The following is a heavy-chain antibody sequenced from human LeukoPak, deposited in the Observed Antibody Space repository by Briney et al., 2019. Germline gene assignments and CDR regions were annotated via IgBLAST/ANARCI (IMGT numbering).Heavy chain of an antibody. CDR2: IIPIFGTA. CDR3: ARGLTYGALYYYYMDV. J-gene: IGHJ6*03. D-gene: IGHD4-17*01. CDR1: GGTFSSYA. V-gene: IGHV1-69*05. Sequence: ASVKVSCKASGGTFSSYAISWVRQAPGQGLGWMGGIIPIFGTANYAQKFQGRVTITTDESTSTAYMELSSLRSEDTAVYYCARGLTYGALYYYYMDVWGKGTTVTVSS.